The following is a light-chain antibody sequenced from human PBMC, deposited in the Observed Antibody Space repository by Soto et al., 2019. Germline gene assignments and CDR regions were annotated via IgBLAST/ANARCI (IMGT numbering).Light chain of an antibody. Sequence: DIQMTQSPSSLSASVGDRVTITCRASQPITKYLNWYQQKPGKAPELLIYAASSLQSGVPSRFSGTESGTDFTLTISSLQPEDFATYYCQQSYSTPRTLGQATKVDIK. CDR1: QPITKY. CDR3: QQSYSTPRT. CDR2: AAS. V-gene: IGKV1-39*01. J-gene: IGKJ1*01.